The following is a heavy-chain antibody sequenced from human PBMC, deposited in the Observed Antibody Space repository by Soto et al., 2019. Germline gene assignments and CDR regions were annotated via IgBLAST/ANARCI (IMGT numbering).Heavy chain of an antibody. J-gene: IGHJ4*02. Sequence: QVQLVQSGPEVKKPGASVKVACKASGYTFTNYGFTWVRQAPGQGLEWMGWIRAYNGHTKYAQILQGRVTMTTDTSTSTAYMEVRSLTSDDTAVDYCAREGGGPNPLGSWGKGTLVTVSS. V-gene: IGHV1-18*01. D-gene: IGHD3-16*01. CDR2: IRAYNGHT. CDR1: GYTFTNYG. CDR3: AREGGGPNPLGS.